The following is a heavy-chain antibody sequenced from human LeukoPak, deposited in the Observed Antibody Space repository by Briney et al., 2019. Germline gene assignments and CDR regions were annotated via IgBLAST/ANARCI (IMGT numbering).Heavy chain of an antibody. V-gene: IGHV4-59*01. J-gene: IGHJ3*01. D-gene: IGHD3-22*01. Sequence: SETLSLTCTVSGGSISSYSWSWIRQPPGKGLEWIAYIYDSGSTNYNPSLKSRVTISLDTSKNQFSLKLSSVTAADTAVYYCASLHYDRPSWGQGTMVTVSS. CDR3: ASLHYDRPS. CDR2: IYDSGST. CDR1: GGSISSYS.